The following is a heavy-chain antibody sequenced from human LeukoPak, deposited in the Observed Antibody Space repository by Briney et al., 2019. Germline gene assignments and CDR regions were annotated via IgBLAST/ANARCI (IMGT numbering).Heavy chain of an antibody. CDR3: ARGRIQLWSKYYFDY. CDR1: GGSISSSSYY. D-gene: IGHD5-18*01. V-gene: IGHV4-39*07. J-gene: IGHJ4*02. CDR2: INHSGST. Sequence: PSETLSLTCTVSGGSISSSSYYWGWIRQPPGKGLEWIGEINHSGSTNYNPSLKSRVTISVDTSKNQFSLKLSSVTAADTAVYYCARGRIQLWSKYYFDYWGQGTLVTVSS.